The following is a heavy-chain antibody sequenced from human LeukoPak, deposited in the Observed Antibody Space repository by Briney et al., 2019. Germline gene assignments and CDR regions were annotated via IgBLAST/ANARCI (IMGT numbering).Heavy chain of an antibody. Sequence: PGGSLRLSCVASGFTFSNYDMSWVRQAPGKGLEWVSGISNSGSSTDYADSVKGRFTISRDNSENIVHLQMDSLRAEDTAVYYCARSSAWYYFDYWGQGTLVTVSS. J-gene: IGHJ4*02. V-gene: IGHV3-23*01. D-gene: IGHD6-13*01. CDR2: ISNSGSST. CDR1: GFTFSNYD. CDR3: ARSSAWYYFDY.